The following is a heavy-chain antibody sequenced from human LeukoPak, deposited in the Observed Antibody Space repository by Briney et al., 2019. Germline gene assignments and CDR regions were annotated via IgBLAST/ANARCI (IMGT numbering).Heavy chain of an antibody. J-gene: IGHJ4*02. CDR3: AGTSMVRGVIITFSDY. V-gene: IGHV4-38-2*01. Sequence: SETLSLTCAVSGYSISSGYYWGWIRQPPGKGLEWIGSIYHSGSTYYNPSLKSRVTISVDTSKNQFSLKLSSVTAAGTAVYYCAGTSMVRGVIITFSDYWGQGTLVTVSS. CDR2: IYHSGST. D-gene: IGHD3-10*01. CDR1: GYSISSGYY.